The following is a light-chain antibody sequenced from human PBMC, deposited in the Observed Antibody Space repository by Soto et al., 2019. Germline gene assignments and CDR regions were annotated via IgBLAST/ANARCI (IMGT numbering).Light chain of an antibody. Sequence: EFVLTQSPATLSLSPGERATLSCRASQSVTSTYLAWYQQKPGQAPRLLIYGASNRATGISDRFSGSGSGTDFTLTISRLEPEDFAVYYCQQNGRSFGPGTKVDLK. CDR1: QSVTSTY. J-gene: IGKJ3*01. CDR2: GAS. CDR3: QQNGRS. V-gene: IGKV3-20*01.